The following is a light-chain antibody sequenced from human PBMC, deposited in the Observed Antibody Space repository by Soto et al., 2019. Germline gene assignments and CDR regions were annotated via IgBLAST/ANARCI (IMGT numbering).Light chain of an antibody. V-gene: IGKV1-6*01. Sequence: AIQMTQSPSSLSASVGDRVTITCRASQGIRNDLDWFQQKPGKAPKLLIYEASTLQSGVPSRFSGSYSGTDFTLTIGSLQPEDFATYYCLQDFKYPRTFGQGTKVEIK. CDR1: QGIRND. CDR3: LQDFKYPRT. J-gene: IGKJ1*01. CDR2: EAS.